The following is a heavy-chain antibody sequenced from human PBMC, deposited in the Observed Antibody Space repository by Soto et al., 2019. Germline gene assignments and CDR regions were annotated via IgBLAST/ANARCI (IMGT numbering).Heavy chain of an antibody. CDR3: VAHSPSHNWFGR. CDR2: VYPSGNT. V-gene: IGHV4-38-2*01. D-gene: IGHD5-18*01. CDR1: GSSVSGDFY. Sequence: SETLSLTCAVSGSSVSGDFYWAWIRQPPGKGLEWIGSVYPSGNTYYLPSPRGRISLSIDTSKNQISLTLTSVTAADTALFYCVAHSPSHNWFGRWGQGTLVTVSS. J-gene: IGHJ5*02.